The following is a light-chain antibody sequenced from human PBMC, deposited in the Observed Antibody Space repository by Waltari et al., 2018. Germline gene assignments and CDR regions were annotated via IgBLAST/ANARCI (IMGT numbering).Light chain of an antibody. Sequence: QSALTQPASVSGSPGQSITIDCTGTSSDLGGYNYLAWYQQPPGRVPKLLIYDVDTRPSGSSDRFSGSKSGNTASRTISGLQAEDEADYVCSSYTDSRTGVFGGGTKLTVL. J-gene: IGLJ3*02. V-gene: IGLV2-14*03. CDR1: SSDLGGYNY. CDR2: DVD. CDR3: SSYTDSRTGV.